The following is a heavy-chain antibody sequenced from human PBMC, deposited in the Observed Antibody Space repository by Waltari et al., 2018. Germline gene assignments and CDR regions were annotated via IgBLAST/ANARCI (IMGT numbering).Heavy chain of an antibody. Sequence: QLQLQESGPGLVTPSETLSLTCTVAGGRIRSRTYSWGWIRQPPGMGLEGIGSIYYSGSTYYNPSIKSRVTISVDTSKNQFSLKLSSVTAADTAVYYCARDIVGYCSSTSCEIDYWGQGTLVTVSS. J-gene: IGHJ4*02. CDR2: IYYSGST. CDR1: GGRIRSRTYS. V-gene: IGHV4-39*07. D-gene: IGHD2-2*01. CDR3: ARDIVGYCSSTSCEIDY.